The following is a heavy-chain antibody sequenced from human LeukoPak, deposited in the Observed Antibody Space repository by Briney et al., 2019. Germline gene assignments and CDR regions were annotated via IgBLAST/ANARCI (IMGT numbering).Heavy chain of an antibody. CDR1: GYTFTSYG. CDR3: ARVSEVEWITIFGVVIIPPRVVDV. Sequence: ASVKVSCKASGYTFTSYGISWVRQAPGQGLEWMGWISAYNGNTNYAQKLQGRVTMTTDTSTSTAYMELRSLRSDDTAVYYCARVSEVEWITIFGVVIIPPRVVDVWGKGTTVTVSS. CDR2: ISAYNGNT. V-gene: IGHV1-18*01. D-gene: IGHD3-3*01. J-gene: IGHJ6*04.